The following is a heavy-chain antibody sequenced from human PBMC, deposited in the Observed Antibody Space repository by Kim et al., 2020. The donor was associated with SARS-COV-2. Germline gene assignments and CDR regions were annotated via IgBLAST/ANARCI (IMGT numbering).Heavy chain of an antibody. V-gene: IGHV3-23*01. J-gene: IGHJ4*02. Sequence: GGSQRLSCAASGFTFSSYAMSWVRQAPGKGLEWVSAISGSGGSTYYADSVKGRFTISRDNSKNTLYLQMNSLRAEDTAVYYCAKEERPYDILTGYQYWGQGTRVTVAS. D-gene: IGHD3-9*01. CDR3: AKEERPYDILTGYQY. CDR2: ISGSGGST. CDR1: GFTFSSYA.